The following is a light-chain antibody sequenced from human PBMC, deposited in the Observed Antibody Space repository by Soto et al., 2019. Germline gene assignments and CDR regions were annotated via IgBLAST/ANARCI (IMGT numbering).Light chain of an antibody. CDR2: GAS. V-gene: IGKV3D-15*01. Sequence: PGERVTLSCRASQSVSSSYLTWYQQKPGQAPRLLIYGASTRATGIPARFSGSRSGTEFTLTISSLQSEDLAVYYCQQYNSWPNTFGQGTKVDI. J-gene: IGKJ1*01. CDR3: QQYNSWPNT. CDR1: QSVSSSY.